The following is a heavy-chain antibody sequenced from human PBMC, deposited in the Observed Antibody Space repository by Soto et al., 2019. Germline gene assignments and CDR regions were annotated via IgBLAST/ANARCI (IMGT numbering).Heavy chain of an antibody. V-gene: IGHV1-2*04. CDR3: ARESYVWGSYRYFDY. D-gene: IGHD3-16*02. CDR2: INPNSGGT. CDR1: GYTFTGYY. J-gene: IGHJ4*02. Sequence: ASVKVSCKASGYTFTGYYMHWVRQAPGQGLEWMGWINPNSGGTNYAQKFQGWVTMTRDTSISTAYMELSRLRSDDTAVYYCARESYVWGSYRYFDYWGQGTLVTVSS.